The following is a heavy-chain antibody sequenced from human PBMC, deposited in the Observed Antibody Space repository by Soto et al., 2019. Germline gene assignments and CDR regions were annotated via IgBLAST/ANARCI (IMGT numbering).Heavy chain of an antibody. J-gene: IGHJ4*02. D-gene: IGHD3-10*01. Sequence: GGSLRLSCAASGFTFSSYAMSWVHQAPGKGLEWVSAISGSGGSTYYADSVKGRFTISRDNSKNTLYLQMNSLRAEDTAVYYCAKSYLITMVRGYFDYWGQGTLVTVSS. CDR3: AKSYLITMVRGYFDY. V-gene: IGHV3-23*01. CDR2: ISGSGGST. CDR1: GFTFSSYA.